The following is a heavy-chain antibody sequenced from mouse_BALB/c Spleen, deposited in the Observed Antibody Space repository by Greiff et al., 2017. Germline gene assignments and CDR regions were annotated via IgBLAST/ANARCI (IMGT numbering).Heavy chain of an antibody. CDR1: GFTFSSYT. J-gene: IGHJ3*01. CDR3: TRDGGSMITTGVAY. D-gene: IGHD2-4*01. Sequence: EVNVVESGGGLVKPGGSLKLSCAASGFTFSSYTMSWVRQTPEKRLEWVATISSGGSYTYYPDSVKGRFTISRDNAKNTLYLQMSSLKSEDTAMYYCTRDGGSMITTGVAYWGQGTLVTVSA. CDR2: ISSGGSYT. V-gene: IGHV5-6-4*01.